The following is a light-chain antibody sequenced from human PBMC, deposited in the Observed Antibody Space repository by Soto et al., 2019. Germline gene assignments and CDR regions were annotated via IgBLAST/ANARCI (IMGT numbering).Light chain of an antibody. J-gene: IGLJ1*01. CDR2: DVS. Sequence: QSPLTQPASVSGSPGQSITISCAGKSRDVDGYNYVSWYQQHPGKAHKLMIYDVSNRPSGVSNRFSGSKSGNTASLTISGLQAEDEADYYCSSYTSSSTLRYVFGTGTKVTVL. CDR3: SSYTSSSTLRYV. V-gene: IGLV2-14*01. CDR1: SRDVDGYNY.